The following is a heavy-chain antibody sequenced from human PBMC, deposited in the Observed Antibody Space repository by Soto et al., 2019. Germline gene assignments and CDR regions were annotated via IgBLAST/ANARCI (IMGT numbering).Heavy chain of an antibody. J-gene: IGHJ6*02. V-gene: IGHV3-53*01. CDR3: ARDQEDTAIPYYYYGMDV. CDR1: GFTVSSNY. CDR2: IYSGGST. Sequence: PGGSLRLSCAASGFTVSSNYMSWVRQAPGKGLEWVSVIYSGGSTYYADSVKGRFTISRDNSKNTLYLQMNSLRAEDTAVYYCARDQEDTAIPYYYYGMDVWGQGTXVTVSS. D-gene: IGHD5-18*01.